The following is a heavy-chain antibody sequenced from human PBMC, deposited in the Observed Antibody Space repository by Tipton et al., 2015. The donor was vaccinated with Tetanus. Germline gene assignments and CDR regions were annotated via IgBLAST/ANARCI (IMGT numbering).Heavy chain of an antibody. CDR3: ARRKDSSGWQTEFDY. Sequence: FTISRDNAKNTLYLQMNSLRAEDTAVYYCARRKDSSGWQTEFDYWGQGALVTVSS. D-gene: IGHD6-19*01. J-gene: IGHJ4*02. V-gene: IGHV3-74*01.